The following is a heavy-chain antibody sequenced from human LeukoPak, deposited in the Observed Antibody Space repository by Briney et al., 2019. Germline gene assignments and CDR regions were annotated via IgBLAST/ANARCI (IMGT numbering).Heavy chain of an antibody. CDR2: ISAYNCNT. Sequence: ASVKVSCKASGYTFTSYGISWVRQAPGKGLEWMGLISAYNCNTNYAQKLQGRVTMNTDTSTRTADMDPRDLSSDGRAVPYCARGTLDLDHDYWGQGTLVTVSS. J-gene: IGHJ4*02. CDR1: GYTFTSYG. CDR3: ARGTLDLDHDY. V-gene: IGHV1-18*01.